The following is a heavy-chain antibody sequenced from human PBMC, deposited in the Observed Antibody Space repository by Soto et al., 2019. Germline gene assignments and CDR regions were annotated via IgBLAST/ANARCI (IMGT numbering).Heavy chain of an antibody. J-gene: IGHJ4*02. CDR2: ISHDGSNK. CDR1: GFSFSSYD. V-gene: IGHV3-30*18. Sequence: SGGSLRLSCAASGFSFSSYDIHWVRQAPGKGLEWVAVISHDGSNKYYADSVKGRFTLSRDNSRNALWLQMNSLRAGDTAVYYCAKGPYDYIWGTYPTFFDYWGQGTLVTVSS. D-gene: IGHD3-16*01. CDR3: AKGPYDYIWGTYPTFFDY.